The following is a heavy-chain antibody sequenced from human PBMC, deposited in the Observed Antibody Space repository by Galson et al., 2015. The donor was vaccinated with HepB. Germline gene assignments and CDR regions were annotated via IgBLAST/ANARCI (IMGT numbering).Heavy chain of an antibody. J-gene: IGHJ4*02. D-gene: IGHD7-27*01. CDR2: TSSSSTYI. V-gene: IGHV3-21*01. Sequence: SLRLSCAASGFTFSNYSMIWVRHAPGKGLEWVSSTSSSSTYIYYADSVKGRFTISRDNAKNSLFLQMNSLRAEDTAVYYCARDPPLGTPLDYWGQGTLVTVSS. CDR1: GFTFSNYS. CDR3: ARDPPLGTPLDY.